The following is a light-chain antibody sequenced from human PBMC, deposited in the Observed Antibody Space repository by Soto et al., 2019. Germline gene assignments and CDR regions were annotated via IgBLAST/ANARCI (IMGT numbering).Light chain of an antibody. J-gene: IGKJ5*01. CDR3: QQLNTYPIT. CDR1: HGISSY. Sequence: IQLTQSPSSMSASVGDRVTINCRASHGISSYLALYQQKPGKALKLLIYAASTLQSGVPSRFSGSGSGTDFTLTIISLQPEDFATYYFQQLNTYPITFGQGTRLEIK. V-gene: IGKV1-9*01. CDR2: AAS.